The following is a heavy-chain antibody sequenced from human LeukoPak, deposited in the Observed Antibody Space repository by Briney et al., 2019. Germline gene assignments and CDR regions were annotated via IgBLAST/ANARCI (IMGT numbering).Heavy chain of an antibody. CDR1: GFTFSSYN. Sequence: GGSLRLSCAASGFTFSSYNMNWVRQAPGGGLEWVSFISSSSSTIYYADSVKGRFTISRDNAKNSLYLQMNSLRAEDTAAYYCAREEGFDYWGQGTLVTVSS. V-gene: IGHV3-48*01. CDR2: ISSSSSTI. J-gene: IGHJ4*02. CDR3: AREEGFDY.